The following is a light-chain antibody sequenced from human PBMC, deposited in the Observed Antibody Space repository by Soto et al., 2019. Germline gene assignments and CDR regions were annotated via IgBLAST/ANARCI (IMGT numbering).Light chain of an antibody. CDR2: ASS. Sequence: EILLTQSPGTLSLSPGERATLSCKTSQSRGSNFLAWYQPKPGKAPRLLIYASSNRATGIPDRFSGSASGTDFTLTIKRLEPEDFAFYYCQLYGISPHFGQGTRLEIK. V-gene: IGKV3-20*01. CDR3: QLYGISPH. J-gene: IGKJ5*01. CDR1: QSRGSNF.